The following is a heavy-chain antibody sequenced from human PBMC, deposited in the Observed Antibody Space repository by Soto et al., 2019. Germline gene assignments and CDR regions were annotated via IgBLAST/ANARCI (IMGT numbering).Heavy chain of an antibody. Sequence: EVQLLQSGGGLVQPGGSLTLSCGVSGFPFAPSTMSWVRQAPGKGLEWVSTISVSVGSTYSADSVQGRFTVSSDISDNTLFLRMTSLTAEDTAVYFCAKRDVPHSTSNAYFYDHWGRGVLVTVSS. D-gene: IGHD2-21*02. CDR2: ISVSVGST. V-gene: IGHV3-23*01. J-gene: IGHJ4*02. CDR3: AKRDVPHSTSNAYFYDH. CDR1: GFPFAPST.